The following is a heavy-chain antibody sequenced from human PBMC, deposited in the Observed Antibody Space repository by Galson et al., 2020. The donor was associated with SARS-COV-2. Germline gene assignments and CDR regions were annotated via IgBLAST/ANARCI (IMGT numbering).Heavy chain of an antibody. Sequence: GESLKISCAAPGFTFSGSAMHWDRQASGQGLEWVGRIKSKANSYATAYAASVKGRFTISRDDSKNTAYLQMNSLKTEDTAVYYCTIGYCSSTACYPRFDPWGQGTLVTVSS. CDR3: TIGYCSSTACYPRFDP. V-gene: IGHV3-73*01. D-gene: IGHD2-2*01. CDR2: IKSKANSYAT. J-gene: IGHJ5*02. CDR1: GFTFSGSA.